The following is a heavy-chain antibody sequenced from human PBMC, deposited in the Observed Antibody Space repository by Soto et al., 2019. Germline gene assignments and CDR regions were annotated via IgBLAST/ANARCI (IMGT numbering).Heavy chain of an antibody. CDR3: ARDRWAGHNYYGSGSYLRLSSFDP. J-gene: IGHJ5*02. V-gene: IGHV1-3*01. Sequence: ASVKVSWNASGYTFTSYAMHLVGQDLGQRLEWMVWINVGNGNTKYSQKFQGRVTITRDTSASTAYMELSSLRSEDTAVYYCARDRWAGHNYYGSGSYLRLSSFDPWGQG. CDR2: INVGNGNT. CDR1: GYTFTSYA. D-gene: IGHD3-10*01.